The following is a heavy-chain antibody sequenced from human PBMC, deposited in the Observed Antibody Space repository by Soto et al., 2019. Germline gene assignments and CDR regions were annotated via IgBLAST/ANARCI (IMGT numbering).Heavy chain of an antibody. J-gene: IGHJ4*02. Sequence: SLRLSCAASGFTFSSYSMHWVRQAPGKGLEWVAVISFDGSNTYYADSVKGRFTISRDSSKNTLFLQMNSLRAEDTAVYYCARPKYYDILTGTHDYWGQGTLVTVSS. V-gene: IGHV3-30-3*01. CDR1: GFTFSSYS. CDR3: ARPKYYDILTGTHDY. D-gene: IGHD3-9*01. CDR2: ISFDGSNT.